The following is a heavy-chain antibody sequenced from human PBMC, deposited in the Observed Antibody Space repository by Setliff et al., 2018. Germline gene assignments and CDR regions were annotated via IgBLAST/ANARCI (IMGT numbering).Heavy chain of an antibody. Sequence: SETLSLTCAAYGGTFSDYYWTWIRQPPGKGLEWIGRIHYSGTTYYNASLKSRVTMSVDTSKNQFSLKLSSVTAADTAVYYCARTGTYRYFDYWGQGALVTVSS. CDR2: IHYSGTT. CDR3: ARTGTYRYFDY. V-gene: IGHV4-34*01. CDR1: GGTFSDYY. D-gene: IGHD1-26*01. J-gene: IGHJ4*02.